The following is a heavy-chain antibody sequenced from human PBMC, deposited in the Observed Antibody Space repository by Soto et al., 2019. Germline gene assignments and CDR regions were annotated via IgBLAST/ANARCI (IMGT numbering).Heavy chain of an antibody. Sequence: QVQLVQSGAEVKKPGASVKVSCMASGYAFTTYAIHWVCQAPGQRLEWMGWINIGNGHTKYSQKFQDRVTISRDTSASTVNMELTSLRSEDTAVYYCARVGSSYPTEYFDYWGQGTLVTVSS. D-gene: IGHD6-6*01. CDR1: GYAFTTYA. CDR3: ARVGSSYPTEYFDY. V-gene: IGHV1-3*04. CDR2: INIGNGHT. J-gene: IGHJ4*02.